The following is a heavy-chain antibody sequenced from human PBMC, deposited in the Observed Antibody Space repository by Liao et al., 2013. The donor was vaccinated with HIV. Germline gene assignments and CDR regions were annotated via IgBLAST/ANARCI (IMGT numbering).Heavy chain of an antibody. CDR3: ARRGGGWGPLGLDS. V-gene: IGHV4-59*01. CDR2: IYYSGTT. D-gene: IGHD3-16*01. J-gene: IGHJ4*02. Sequence: QVQLQESGPGLVKPSETLSLTCTVSGGSISGYHWTWIRQPPGKGLEWIGYIYYSGTTSYSPSLKSRVTISLDTSKNQFSLRLTSVTAADTAVYYCARRGGGWGPLGLDSWGQGTLVTVSS. CDR1: GGSISGYH.